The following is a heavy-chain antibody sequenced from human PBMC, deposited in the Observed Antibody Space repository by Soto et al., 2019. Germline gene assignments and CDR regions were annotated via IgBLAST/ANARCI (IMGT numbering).Heavy chain of an antibody. J-gene: IGHJ4*02. D-gene: IGHD1-26*01. CDR3: ARGWETVGSTTPFAY. Sequence: SVKVSCKASGGTFSNYAISWVRQAPGQGLEWMGGIIPIFGKPNYAQKFQGRVTITADKSTSTAYMEVRNLRSDDTAVYYCARGWETVGSTTPFAYWGQGTLVTVSS. CDR1: GGTFSNYA. CDR2: IIPIFGKP. V-gene: IGHV1-69*06.